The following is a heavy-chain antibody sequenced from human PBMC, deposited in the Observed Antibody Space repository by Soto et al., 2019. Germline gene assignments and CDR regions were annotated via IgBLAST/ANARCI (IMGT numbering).Heavy chain of an antibody. Sequence: SETLSLTCTVSGGSVSSGSYYWSWIRQPPGKGLEWIGYIYYSGSTNYNPSLKSRVTISVDTSKNQFSLKLSSVTAADTAVYYCARAARQLVHSFDYWGQGTLVTVSS. V-gene: IGHV4-61*01. CDR3: ARAARQLVHSFDY. CDR2: IYYSGST. J-gene: IGHJ4*02. D-gene: IGHD6-6*01. CDR1: GGSVSSGSYY.